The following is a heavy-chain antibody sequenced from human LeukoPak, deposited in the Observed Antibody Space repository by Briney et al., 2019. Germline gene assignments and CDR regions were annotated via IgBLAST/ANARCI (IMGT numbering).Heavy chain of an antibody. CDR3: ARAFPPHRTSAAGDY. V-gene: IGHV3-21*03. CDR1: GFSFSDSD. CDR2: ISGSSSHS. J-gene: IGHJ4*02. D-gene: IGHD6-25*01. Sequence: AGASLRLSRTASGFSFSDSDMRWARQAPGKGRESLSFISGSSSHSYDADSAKGRFSISRDKDKNSLYLQMKSLRAEDTAVYYCARAFPPHRTSAAGDYWGQGTLVTVSS.